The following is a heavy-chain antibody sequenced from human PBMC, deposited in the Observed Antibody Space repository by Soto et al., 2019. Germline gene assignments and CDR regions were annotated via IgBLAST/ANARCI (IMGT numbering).Heavy chain of an antibody. CDR3: ARQDEIAVAGSWSAGLVDY. CDR2: IYPGDSDT. Sequence: PGASLKISCKGSGYSFTSYWIGWVRQMPGKGLEWMGIIYPGDSDTRYSPSFQGQVTISADKSISSAYLQWSSLKASDTAMYYCARQDEIAVAGSWSAGLVDYWGQGTLVTDSS. V-gene: IGHV5-51*01. J-gene: IGHJ4*02. D-gene: IGHD6-19*01. CDR1: GYSFTSYW.